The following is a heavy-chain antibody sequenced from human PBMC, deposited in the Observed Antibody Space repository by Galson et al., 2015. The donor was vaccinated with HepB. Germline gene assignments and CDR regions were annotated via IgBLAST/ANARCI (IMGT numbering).Heavy chain of an antibody. CDR1: GGSISSGGYS. V-gene: IGHV4-30-4*07. J-gene: IGHJ3*02. CDR2: IYYSGST. CDR3: ARPARLDYSNYDDAFDI. Sequence: TLSLTCAVSGGSISSGGYSWSWIRQPPGKGLEWIGYIYYSGSTYYNPSLKSRVTISVDTSKNQFSLKLSSVTAADTAVYYCARPARLDYSNYDDAFDIWGQGTMVTVSS. D-gene: IGHD4-11*01.